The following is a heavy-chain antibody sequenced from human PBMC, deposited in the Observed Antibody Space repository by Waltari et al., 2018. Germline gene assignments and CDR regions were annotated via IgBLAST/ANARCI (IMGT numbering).Heavy chain of an antibody. CDR2: ISANDGQQ. CDR3: ARERHRLMEVGYLMALDP. Sequence: QVQLVQSGAEVKKPGASVKVSCRASGYSFSDFGISWVRQAPGQGLEWMGWISANDGQQNHARKFQGRLSMTKDTPTATVYMELSYLTSDDTAVYFCARERHRLMEVGYLMALDPWGQGTLVTVSS. V-gene: IGHV1-18*01. J-gene: IGHJ5*02. CDR1: GYSFSDFG. D-gene: IGHD3-3*01.